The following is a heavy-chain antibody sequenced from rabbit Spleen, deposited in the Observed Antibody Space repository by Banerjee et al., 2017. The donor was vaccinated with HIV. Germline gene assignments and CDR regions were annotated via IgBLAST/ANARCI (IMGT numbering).Heavy chain of an antibody. V-gene: IGHV1S45*01. D-gene: IGHD2-1*01. CDR1: GFSFSDRDV. Sequence: QEQLVESGGGLVKPEGSLTLTCKASGFSFSDRDVMCWVRQAPGKGLQWIACINTYTGKPVYATWAKGRFTISRTSSTTVTLEMTSLTAADTATYFCARGSAAMTMVITGWYLNLWGPGTLVTVS. CDR3: ARGSAAMTMVITGWYLNL. J-gene: IGHJ4*01. CDR2: INTYTGKP.